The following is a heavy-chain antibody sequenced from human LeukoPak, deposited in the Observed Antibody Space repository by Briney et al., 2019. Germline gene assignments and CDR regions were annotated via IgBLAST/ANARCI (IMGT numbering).Heavy chain of an antibody. D-gene: IGHD2-2*02. J-gene: IGHJ6*02. Sequence: GGSLRLSCAASGFTFSSYSMNWVRQAPGKGLEWVSSITSSSKYIFYADSVKGRFTISRDNSKNTLYLQMNSLRAEDTAVYYCARDRLTYCSSTSCYTISHYGMDVWGQGTTVTVSS. CDR3: ARDRLTYCSSTSCYTISHYGMDV. CDR1: GFTFSSYS. V-gene: IGHV3-21*01. CDR2: ITSSSKYI.